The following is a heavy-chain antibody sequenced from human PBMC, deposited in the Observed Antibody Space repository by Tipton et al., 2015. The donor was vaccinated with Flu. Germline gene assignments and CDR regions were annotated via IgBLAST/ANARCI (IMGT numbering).Heavy chain of an antibody. CDR1: GDSMRRDYF. CDR2: IHYSGSP. CDR3: ARRPYMSSSDLYAFDI. J-gene: IGHJ3*02. V-gene: IGHV4-38-2*02. D-gene: IGHD6-6*01. Sequence: TLSLTCTVSGDSMRRDYFWGWIRQAPGKGLEWIGNIHYSGSPHYNPSLKSRVTISVDTSKNQFSLKLSSVTAADTAIYYCARRPYMSSSDLYAFDIWGQGTMVTVSS.